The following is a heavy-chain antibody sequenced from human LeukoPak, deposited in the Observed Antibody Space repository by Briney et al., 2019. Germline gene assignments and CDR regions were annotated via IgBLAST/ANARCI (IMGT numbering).Heavy chain of an antibody. Sequence: GASVKVSCKASGYTFTSYGISWVRQAPGQGLEWMGWISAYNGNTNYAQKLQGRVTMTTDTSTSTAYMELRSLRSDGTAVYYCARFSHSFWAMVRADGYYYYMDVWGKGTTVTISS. V-gene: IGHV1-18*01. J-gene: IGHJ6*03. CDR2: ISAYNGNT. D-gene: IGHD3-10*01. CDR3: ARFSHSFWAMVRADGYYYYMDV. CDR1: GYTFTSYG.